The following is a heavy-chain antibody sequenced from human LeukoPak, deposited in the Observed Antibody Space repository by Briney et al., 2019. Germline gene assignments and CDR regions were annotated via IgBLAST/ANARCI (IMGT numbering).Heavy chain of an antibody. J-gene: IGHJ6*03. D-gene: IGHD2-2*02. CDR1: GFTFSSYA. V-gene: IGHV3-23*01. CDR2: ISGSGGST. Sequence: GGSLRLSCAASGFTFSSYAMSWVRQAPGKGLEWVSAISGSGGSTYYADSVKGRFTISRDNSKNTLYLQMNSLRAEDTAVYYCAKAAAISISPHYYYCMDVWGKGTTVTVSS. CDR3: AKAAAISISPHYYYCMDV.